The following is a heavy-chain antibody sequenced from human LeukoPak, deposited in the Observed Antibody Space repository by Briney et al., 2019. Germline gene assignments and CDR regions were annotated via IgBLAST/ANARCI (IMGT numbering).Heavy chain of an antibody. Sequence: GGSLRLSCAASGFTVSSNYMSWVRQAPGKGLEWVSVIYSGGSTYYADSVKGRFTISRDTSKNTLYLQMNSLRAEDTAVYYCARDKGTFYYAFDYWGRGTLVTVSS. V-gene: IGHV3-66*01. CDR2: IYSGGST. J-gene: IGHJ4*02. D-gene: IGHD3-22*01. CDR3: ARDKGTFYYAFDY. CDR1: GFTVSSNY.